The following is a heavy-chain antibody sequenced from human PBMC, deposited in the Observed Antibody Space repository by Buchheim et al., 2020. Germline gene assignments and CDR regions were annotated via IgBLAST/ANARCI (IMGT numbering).Heavy chain of an antibody. V-gene: IGHV3-30-3*01. J-gene: IGHJ6*02. CDR1: GFTFSSYA. CDR3: ARAQNLDIVVVTAILGYYYYDGMDV. CDR2: ISYDGSNK. Sequence: QVQLVESGGGVVQPGRSLRLSCAASGFTFSSYAMHWVRQAPGKGLEWVAVISYDGSNKYYADSVKGRFTISRDNSKNTLYLQMNSLRAEDTAVYYCARAQNLDIVVVTAILGYYYYDGMDVWGQGTT. D-gene: IGHD2-21*02.